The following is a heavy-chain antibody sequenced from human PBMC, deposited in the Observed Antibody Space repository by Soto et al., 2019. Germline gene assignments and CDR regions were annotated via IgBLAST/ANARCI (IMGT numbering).Heavy chain of an antibody. Sequence: PGGSLRLSCATSGFTFSSSAMSWVREAPGKGLEWVSSISGSGGSTYYTDSVKGRFTIFSVSSKNTLYMQMNNLRAEDTAVYYCAKEEDATSSWIDWFDPRGQGTLVTVSS. CDR1: GFTFSSSA. V-gene: IGHV3-23*01. J-gene: IGHJ5*02. D-gene: IGHD5-12*01. CDR3: AKEEDATSSWIDWFDP. CDR2: ISGSGGST.